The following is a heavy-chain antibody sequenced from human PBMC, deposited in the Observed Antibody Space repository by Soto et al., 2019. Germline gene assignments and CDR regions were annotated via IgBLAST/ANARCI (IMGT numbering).Heavy chain of an antibody. CDR3: ARAYNVYDGAFEI. D-gene: IGHD5-12*01. CDR1: GYSFTSYW. V-gene: IGHV5-51*01. Sequence: GESLKISCKGSGYSFTSYWIGWVRQMPGKGLEWMGIIYPDDSDTRYSPSFQGQVTISADKSISTAYLQWSSLKVSDTAMYYCARAYNVYDGAFEIWGQGTIVTVSS. J-gene: IGHJ3*02. CDR2: IYPDDSDT.